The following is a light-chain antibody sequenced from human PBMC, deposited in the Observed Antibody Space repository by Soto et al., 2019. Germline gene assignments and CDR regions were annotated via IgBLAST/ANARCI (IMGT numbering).Light chain of an antibody. CDR3: QQYDRSSPMYI. V-gene: IGKV3-20*01. Sequence: EIVLTQSPGTLSLSPGERAALSCRASQSVSSSYLACYQQKPGQAPRLLIYGASSGATGIPDRFSGSGSGTDFTLTISRLEPEDFAVYYCQQYDRSSPMYIFGQGTKLEIK. J-gene: IGKJ2*01. CDR1: QSVSSSY. CDR2: GAS.